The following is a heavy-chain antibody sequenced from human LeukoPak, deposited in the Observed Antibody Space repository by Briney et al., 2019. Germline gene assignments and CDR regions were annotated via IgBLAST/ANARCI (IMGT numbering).Heavy chain of an antibody. J-gene: IGHJ5*02. V-gene: IGHV1-69*01. Sequence: GSSVKVSCKASGGTFSSYAISWVRQAPGQGLEWMGGIIPIFGTANYAQKFQGRVTITADESMSTAYMELSSLRSEDTAVYYCTLGVLGYSWFDPWGQGTLVTVSS. CDR3: TLGVLGYSWFDP. CDR1: GGTFSSYA. D-gene: IGHD3-16*01. CDR2: IIPIFGTA.